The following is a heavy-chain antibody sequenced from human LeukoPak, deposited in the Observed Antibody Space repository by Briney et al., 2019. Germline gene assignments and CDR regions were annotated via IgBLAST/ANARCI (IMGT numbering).Heavy chain of an antibody. Sequence: SETLSLTCAVYGGSFSGYYWSWIRQPPGKGLEWIGEINHSGSTNYNPSLKSRVTISVDTSKSQFSLKLSSVTAADTAVYYCARVPGIAVAPFDYWGQGTLVTVSS. D-gene: IGHD6-19*01. V-gene: IGHV4-34*01. CDR1: GGSFSGYY. CDR3: ARVPGIAVAPFDY. CDR2: INHSGST. J-gene: IGHJ4*02.